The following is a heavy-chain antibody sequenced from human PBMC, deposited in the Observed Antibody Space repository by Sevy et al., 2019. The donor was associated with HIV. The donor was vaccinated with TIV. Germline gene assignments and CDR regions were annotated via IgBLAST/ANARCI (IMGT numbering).Heavy chain of an antibody. CDR1: GFTFSNAW. Sequence: GGSLRLSCAASGFTFSNAWMNWVRQAPGKGLEWVGHIKSKTDGGTTDYAAPVKGRFTISRDDSKNTLYLQMNSLKTEDTAVYYCTTDLIAAIAVTEDYWGQGTLVTVSS. V-gene: IGHV3-15*07. CDR2: IKSKTDGGTT. CDR3: TTDLIAAIAVTEDY. J-gene: IGHJ4*02. D-gene: IGHD6-19*01.